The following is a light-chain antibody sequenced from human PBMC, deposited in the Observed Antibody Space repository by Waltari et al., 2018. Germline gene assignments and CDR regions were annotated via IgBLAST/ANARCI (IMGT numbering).Light chain of an antibody. CDR3: CSYAGGRPHAV. Sequence: QSALTQPASVSGSPGQSITISCTGTSSDVGPYNLVPWYQQHPGKAPKLMIYEGTKRPSGVSNRFSGSKSGNTASLTISGLQAEDEAHYYCCSYAGGRPHAVFGGGTQLTVL. V-gene: IGLV2-23*01. J-gene: IGLJ2*01. CDR2: EGT. CDR1: SSDVGPYNL.